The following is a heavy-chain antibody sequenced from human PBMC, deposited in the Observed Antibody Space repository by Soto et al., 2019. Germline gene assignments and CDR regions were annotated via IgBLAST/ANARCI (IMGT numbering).Heavy chain of an antibody. V-gene: IGHV6-1*01. CDR2: TYYRSNWRH. CDR3: ARGVAGSDFDP. J-gene: IGHJ5*02. CDR1: GDSVSSNTAA. Sequence: SQTLSLTCAISGDSVSSNTAAWNWIRSSPSRGLEWLGRTYYRSNWRHDYAVSVKSRITVNPDTSKNHFSLQLNSVTPDDTAVYYCARGVAGSDFDPWGQGTLVTVSS. D-gene: IGHD6-19*01.